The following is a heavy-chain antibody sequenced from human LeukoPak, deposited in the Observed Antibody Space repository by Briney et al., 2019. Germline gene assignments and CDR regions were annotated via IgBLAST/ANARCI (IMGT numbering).Heavy chain of an antibody. CDR3: TSKYQLLSSLPGRDY. CDR1: GFTFSNAW. J-gene: IGHJ4*02. V-gene: IGHV3-15*01. CDR2: IKSKTDGGTT. D-gene: IGHD2-2*01. Sequence: GGSLRLSCAAYGFTFSNAWMSWVRQAPAKGLEWVGRIKSKTDGGTTDYAAPVKGRFNISRDDSKNTLYLQMNSLKTEDTAVYYGTSKYQLLSSLPGRDYWGQGTLVTVSS.